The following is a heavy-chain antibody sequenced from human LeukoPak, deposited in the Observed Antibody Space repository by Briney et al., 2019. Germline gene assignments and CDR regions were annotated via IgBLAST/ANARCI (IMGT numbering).Heavy chain of an antibody. J-gene: IGHJ3*02. Sequence: SSETLSLTCTVSGGSISSSLYYWSWIRQPAGKGLEWIGRIYSTGSTHYNPSLKSRVTMSVDTSKNQFSLKLSSVTAADTAVYYCARGRKQWLVRGADAFDIWGQGTMVTVSS. CDR3: ARGRKQWLVRGADAFDI. V-gene: IGHV4-61*02. D-gene: IGHD6-19*01. CDR2: IYSTGST. CDR1: GGSISSSLYY.